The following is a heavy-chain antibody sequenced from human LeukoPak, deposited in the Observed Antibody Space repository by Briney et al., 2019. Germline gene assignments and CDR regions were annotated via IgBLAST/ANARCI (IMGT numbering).Heavy chain of an antibody. V-gene: IGHV3-30*18. J-gene: IGHJ4*02. CDR3: AKLWGITMIVVVITSLDY. D-gene: IGHD3-22*01. CDR2: ISYDGSNK. CDR1: GFIFSTYG. Sequence: GRPLRLSCAASGFIFSTYGMHWVRQAPGKGLEWVAVISYDGSNKYYADSVKGRFTISRDSSKNTLYLQMNSLRAEDTAVYYCAKLWGITMIVVVITSLDYWGQGTLATVSS.